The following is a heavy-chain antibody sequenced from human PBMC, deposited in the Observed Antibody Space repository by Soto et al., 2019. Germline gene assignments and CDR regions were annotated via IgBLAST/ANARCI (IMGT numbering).Heavy chain of an antibody. V-gene: IGHV4-4*02. D-gene: IGHD3-22*01. CDR3: ARRMRAGKYYDAGDY. Sequence: QVQLQESGPGLVKPSETLSLKCAVSGGSISSEKWWNWVRQSPGTGLEWIGEIYHTESTNYNPSLQSRVTISVDKSRELFSLSLSSVTAADTAVYYWARRMRAGKYYDAGDYCGQGILVTVTS. CDR1: GGSISSEKW. CDR2: IYHTEST. J-gene: IGHJ4*02.